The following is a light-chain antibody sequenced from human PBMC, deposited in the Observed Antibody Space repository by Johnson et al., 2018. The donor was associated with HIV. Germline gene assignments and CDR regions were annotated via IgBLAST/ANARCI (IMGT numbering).Light chain of an antibody. CDR3: GTWDSSLSGV. Sequence: QSVLTQPPSVSAAPGQKVTISCSGSSSNIGNNCVSWYQQLPGTAPKLLIYENNKRPSGIPDRFSGSKSGTSATLGITGLQTGDEADYYCGTWDSSLSGVFGTGTKVTVL. J-gene: IGLJ1*01. V-gene: IGLV1-51*02. CDR1: SSNIGNNC. CDR2: ENN.